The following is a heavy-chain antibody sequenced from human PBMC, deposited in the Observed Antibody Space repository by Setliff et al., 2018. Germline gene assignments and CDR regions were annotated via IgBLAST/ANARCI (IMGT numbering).Heavy chain of an antibody. D-gene: IGHD1-7*01. CDR3: ARGSGTTSWFDP. CDR1: GYTLTELS. Sequence: ASVKVSCKVSGYTLTELSMHWVRQAPGKGLEWMGGFDLEDGETIYAQKFQGRVTMTEDTSTDTAYMELSSLRSEDTAVYYCARGSGTTSWFDPWGQGTLVTVSS. V-gene: IGHV1-24*01. CDR2: FDLEDGET. J-gene: IGHJ5*02.